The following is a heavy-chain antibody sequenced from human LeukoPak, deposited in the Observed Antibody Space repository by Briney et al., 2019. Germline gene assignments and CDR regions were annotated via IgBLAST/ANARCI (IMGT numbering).Heavy chain of an antibody. CDR2: FSGSGGST. V-gene: IGHV3-23*01. D-gene: IGHD5-18*01. CDR3: ARAPRGYSYGALFDY. Sequence: GGSLRLSCAASGFTFSSYAMSWVRQAPGKGLEWXXXFSGSGGSTYYADSVKGRFTISRDNSKNTVYLQMNSLRAEDTAVYYCARAPRGYSYGALFDYWGQGTLVTVSS. CDR1: GFTFSSYA. J-gene: IGHJ4*02.